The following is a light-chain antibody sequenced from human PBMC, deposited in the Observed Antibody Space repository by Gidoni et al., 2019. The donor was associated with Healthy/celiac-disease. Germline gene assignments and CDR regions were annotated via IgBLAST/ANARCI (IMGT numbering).Light chain of an antibody. V-gene: IGKV3-11*01. CDR3: QQRSNWPPGIT. CDR1: QSVSSY. CDR2: DAS. Sequence: EIVLTQPPATLSLSPGERATLSCRASQSVSSYLAWYQQKPGQAPRLLIYDASKRATGIPARFSGSGSGTDFTLTISSLEPEDFAVYYCQQRSNWPPGITFXGXTKVEIK. J-gene: IGKJ4*01.